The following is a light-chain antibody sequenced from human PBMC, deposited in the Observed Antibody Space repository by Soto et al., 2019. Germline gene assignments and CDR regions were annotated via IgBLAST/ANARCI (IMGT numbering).Light chain of an antibody. V-gene: IGKV3-11*01. J-gene: IGKJ4*01. CDR3: QQRRNWPIT. CDR1: ENINTY. CDR2: DAS. Sequence: EIVLTQSPATLSLSPGERATLSCRASENINTYLAWYQQKPGQVPRLLMYDASNRATGIPARFSGSGSGTVFTLTISSLEPEDFAVYYCQQRRNWPITFGGGTKVEIK.